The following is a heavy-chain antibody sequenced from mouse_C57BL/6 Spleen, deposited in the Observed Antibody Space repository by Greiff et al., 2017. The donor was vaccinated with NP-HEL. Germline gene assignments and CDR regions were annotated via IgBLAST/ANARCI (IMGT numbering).Heavy chain of an antibody. CDR1: GYTFTSYT. Sequence: VQVVESGAELARPGASVKMSCKASGYTFTSYTMHWVKQRPGQGLEWIGYINPSSGYTKYNQKFKDKATLTADKSSSTAYMQLSSLTSEDSAVYYCASITTVALDYWGQGTTLTVSS. V-gene: IGHV1-4*01. CDR2: INPSSGYT. J-gene: IGHJ2*01. D-gene: IGHD1-1*01. CDR3: ASITTVALDY.